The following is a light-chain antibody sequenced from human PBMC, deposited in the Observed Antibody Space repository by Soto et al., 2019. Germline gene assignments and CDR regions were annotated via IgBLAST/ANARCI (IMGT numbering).Light chain of an antibody. V-gene: IGKV1-8*01. CDR2: AAS. Sequence: AIQMTQSPSSLSASTGDIVTITCRASQGISSYLAWYQQKPGKAPKLLIYAASTLQSGVPSRFSGSGSGTDFTLTISCLQSEDFATYYCQQYNSYSFGQGTKVDIK. CDR1: QGISSY. CDR3: QQYNSYS. J-gene: IGKJ1*01.